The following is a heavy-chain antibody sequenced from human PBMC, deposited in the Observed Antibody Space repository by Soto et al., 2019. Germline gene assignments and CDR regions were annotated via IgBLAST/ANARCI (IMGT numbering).Heavy chain of an antibody. Sequence: SETLSLTCTVSGASISGFYWSWIRKSAGKGLEWIGRIYATGTTDYNPSLKSRVMMSVDTSKKQFSLKLRSVTTADTAVYYCVRDGTKTLRDWFDPWGQGISVTVSS. D-gene: IGHD1-1*01. J-gene: IGHJ5*02. CDR1: GASISGFY. CDR3: VRDGTKTLRDWFDP. CDR2: IYATGTT. V-gene: IGHV4-4*07.